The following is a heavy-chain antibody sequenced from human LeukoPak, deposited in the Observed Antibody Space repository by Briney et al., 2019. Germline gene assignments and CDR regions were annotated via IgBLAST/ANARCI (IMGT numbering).Heavy chain of an antibody. V-gene: IGHV1-3*01. Sequence: GGSLRLSCEGSGYTFTSYAMHWVRQAPGQRLEWMGWINAGNGNTKYSQKFQGRVTITRDTSASTAYMELSSLRSEDTAVYYCARYGATSGWSIDYWGQGTLVTVSS. J-gene: IGHJ4*02. CDR2: INAGNGNT. D-gene: IGHD6-19*01. CDR1: GYTFTSYA. CDR3: ARYGATSGWSIDY.